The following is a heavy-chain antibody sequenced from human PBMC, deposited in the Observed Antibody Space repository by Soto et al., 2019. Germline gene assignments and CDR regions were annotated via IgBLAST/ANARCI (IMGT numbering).Heavy chain of an antibody. D-gene: IGHD3-16*01. V-gene: IGHV3-23*01. Sequence: EVQLLESGGGFVQPGGSLRLSCAASGFTFSDYAMTWVRQAPGKGLEWVSAITSSGSSTYYAESVKGRFTISRDNSKSTLYLQMNSRRAEDTATYYCAKGGEGYVVSSLDYWGQGTLVTVSS. CDR3: AKGGEGYVVSSLDY. CDR1: GFTFSDYA. CDR2: ITSSGSST. J-gene: IGHJ4*02.